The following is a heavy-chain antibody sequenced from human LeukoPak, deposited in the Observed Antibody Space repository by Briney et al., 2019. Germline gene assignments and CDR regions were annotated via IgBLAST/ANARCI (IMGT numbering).Heavy chain of an antibody. CDR2: INPNSGGT. CDR1: GYTFTGYY. J-gene: IGHJ5*02. V-gene: IGHV1-2*02. Sequence: GASVKVSCKASGYTFTGYYMHWVRQAPGQGLEWMGWINPNSGGTNYAQKFQGRVTMTRDTSISTAYMELSRLRSDDTAVYYCAREVVPAAIMNWFDPWGQGTLVTVSS. D-gene: IGHD2-2*02. CDR3: AREVVPAAIMNWFDP.